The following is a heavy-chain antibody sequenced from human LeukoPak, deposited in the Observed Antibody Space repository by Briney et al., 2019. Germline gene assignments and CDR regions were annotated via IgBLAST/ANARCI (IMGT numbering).Heavy chain of an antibody. CDR3: ARDINLWFGELYTFDY. V-gene: IGHV1-18*01. J-gene: IGHJ4*02. Sequence: ASVKVSCKASGYTFTSYGISWVQQAPGQGLEWMGWISAYNGNTNYAQKLQGRVTMTTDTSTSTAYMELRSLRSDDTAVYYCARDINLWFGELYTFDYWGQGTLVTVSS. CDR2: ISAYNGNT. D-gene: IGHD3-10*01. CDR1: GYTFTSYG.